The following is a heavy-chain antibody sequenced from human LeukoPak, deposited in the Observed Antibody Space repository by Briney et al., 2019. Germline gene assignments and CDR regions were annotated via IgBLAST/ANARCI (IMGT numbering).Heavy chain of an antibody. Sequence: PGGSLRLSCAASGFTFSTYAMSWVRQAPGKGLEWVGFIRSKAYGGTTEYAASVKGRFTISRDDSKSIAYLQMNSLKTEDTAVYYCTRDEEWYYDSSGYYNSDYWGQGTLVTVPS. J-gene: IGHJ4*02. CDR1: GFTFSTYA. CDR2: IRSKAYGGTT. CDR3: TRDEEWYYDSSGYYNSDY. V-gene: IGHV3-49*04. D-gene: IGHD3-22*01.